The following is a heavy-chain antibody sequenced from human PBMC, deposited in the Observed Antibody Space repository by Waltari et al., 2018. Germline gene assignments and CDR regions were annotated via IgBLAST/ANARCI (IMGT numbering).Heavy chain of an antibody. Sequence: QVQLVQSGPEVKQPGSSVKVSWKSSGGPFSSVGLHWLRQAPGQGLEWMGKIIPMPGITDYEQKFQGRLRITADRSTTTGYMELRSLGTEETAIYYCARRVSTKGAFEVWGRGTLVTVSP. D-gene: IGHD5-12*01. V-gene: IGHV1-69*02. J-gene: IGHJ3*01. CDR3: ARRVSTKGAFEV. CDR1: GGPFSSVG. CDR2: IIPMPGIT.